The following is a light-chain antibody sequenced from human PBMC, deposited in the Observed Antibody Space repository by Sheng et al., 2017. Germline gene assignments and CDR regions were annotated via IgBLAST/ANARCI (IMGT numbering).Light chain of an antibody. CDR3: QQSFTTPRT. Sequence: IQLTQSPSSLSASVGDRVTLTCRATAGVVSYLGWYHQKPGKAPRLLIYTAESGVASRFAGRGSGTEFTLTISSLQPEDFATYFCQQSFTTPRTFGQGTRVEIK. CDR1: AGVVSY. CDR2: TA. V-gene: IGKV1-39*01. J-gene: IGKJ1*01.